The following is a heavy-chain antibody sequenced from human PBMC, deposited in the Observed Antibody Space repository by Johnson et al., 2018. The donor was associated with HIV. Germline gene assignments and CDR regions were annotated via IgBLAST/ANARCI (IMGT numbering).Heavy chain of an antibody. CDR2: INSDGSST. Sequence: VQLVESGGGVVQPGGSLRLSCAASGFTFSSYWMHWVRQAPGKGLVWVSRINSDGSSTSYADSVKGRFTISRDNAKNTLYLQMNRLRAEDTAVYYCARVFRGGATPAFDIWGQGTMVTGSS. V-gene: IGHV3-74*02. CDR3: ARVFRGGATPAFDI. D-gene: IGHD5-12*01. CDR1: GFTFSSYW. J-gene: IGHJ3*02.